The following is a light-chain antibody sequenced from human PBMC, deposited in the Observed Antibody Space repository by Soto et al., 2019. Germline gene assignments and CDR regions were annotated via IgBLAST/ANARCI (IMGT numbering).Light chain of an antibody. CDR1: QSVSSSY. CDR2: GAS. J-gene: IGKJ2*01. Sequence: EIVLTQSPGTLSLSPGERATLSCRASQSVSSSYLAWYQQKPGQAPRLLIYGASSRATGIPDRFSGSGSGIHFTLTISRLEPEDFAVYYCQQYGSSSYTFGQGTKLEIK. CDR3: QQYGSSSYT. V-gene: IGKV3-20*01.